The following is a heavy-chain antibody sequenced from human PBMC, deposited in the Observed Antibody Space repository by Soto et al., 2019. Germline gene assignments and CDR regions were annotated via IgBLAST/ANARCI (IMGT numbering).Heavy chain of an antibody. J-gene: IGHJ4*02. Sequence: ASVKVSCKASGYTFTSYGISWVRQAPGQGLEWMGWISAYNGNTNYAQKLQGRVTMTTDTSTSTAYMELRSLRSDDTAVYYCARGGGYCSSTSCYGDYYFDYWGQGTLVTVSS. CDR2: ISAYNGNT. CDR1: GYTFTSYG. D-gene: IGHD2-2*01. CDR3: ARGGGYCSSTSCYGDYYFDY. V-gene: IGHV1-18*01.